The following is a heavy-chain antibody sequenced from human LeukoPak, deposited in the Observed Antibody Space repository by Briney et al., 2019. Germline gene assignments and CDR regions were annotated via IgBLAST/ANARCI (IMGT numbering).Heavy chain of an antibody. CDR1: GGSFSGYY. V-gene: IGHV4-34*01. CDR2: INHSGST. D-gene: IGHD3-10*02. J-gene: IGHJ4*02. Sequence: SETLSLTCAVYGGSFSGYYWSWIRQPPGKGLEWIGEINHSGSTNYNPSLKSRVTISVDTSKNQFSLKLSSVTAADTAVYYCARGHYYVKQYYFDYWGQGTLVTVSS. CDR3: ARGHYYVKQYYFDY.